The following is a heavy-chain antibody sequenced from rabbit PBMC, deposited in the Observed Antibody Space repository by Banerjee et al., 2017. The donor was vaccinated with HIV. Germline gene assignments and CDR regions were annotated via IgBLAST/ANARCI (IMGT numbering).Heavy chain of an antibody. V-gene: IGHV1S45*01. J-gene: IGHJ4*01. Sequence: QEQLEESGGDLVKPEGSLTLTCKASGFDFSDTYWMCWVRQAPGKGLEYIGDVSTGGRTIYATWAKGRFTISKTSWTTVTLQMTSLTVADTATYFCARDRGVMPAFNLWGQGTLVTVS. CDR2: DVSTGGRT. CDR1: GFDFSDTYW. CDR3: ARDRGVMPAFNL.